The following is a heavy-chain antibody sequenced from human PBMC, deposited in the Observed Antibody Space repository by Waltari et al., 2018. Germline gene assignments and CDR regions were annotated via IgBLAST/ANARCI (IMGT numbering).Heavy chain of an antibody. D-gene: IGHD1-26*01. V-gene: IGHV1-69*13. CDR2: IIPIFGTA. J-gene: IGHJ4*02. CDR3: ATVRAHGSSTSFDY. Sequence: QVQLVQSGAEVKKPGSSVKVSCKASGGTFSSYAISWVRQAPGQGREWMGGIIPIFGTANYAQKFQCSVTIPADTSTDTAYMELSSLRSEDTAVYYCATVRAHGSSTSFDYWGQGTLVTVSS. CDR1: GGTFSSYA.